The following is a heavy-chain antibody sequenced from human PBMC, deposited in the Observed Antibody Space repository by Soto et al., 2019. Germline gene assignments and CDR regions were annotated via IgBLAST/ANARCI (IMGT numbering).Heavy chain of an antibody. CDR2: ISYDGSNK. Sequence: QVQLVESGGGVVQPGRSLRLSCAASGFTFSSYAMHWVRQAPGKGLEWVAVISYDGSNKYYADSVKGRFTISRDNSKNTLYLQMNSLIAEDTAVYYCARDGYCSSTSCYGMDVWGQGTTVTVSS. V-gene: IGHV3-30-3*01. CDR1: GFTFSSYA. D-gene: IGHD2-2*03. CDR3: ARDGYCSSTSCYGMDV. J-gene: IGHJ6*02.